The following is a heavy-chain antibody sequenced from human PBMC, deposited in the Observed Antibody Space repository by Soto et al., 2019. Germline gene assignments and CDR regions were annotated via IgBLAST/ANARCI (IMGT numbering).Heavy chain of an antibody. D-gene: IGHD6-13*01. Sequence: EVQLVESGGGLVQPGGSLRLSCAASGFTFGSYEMNWVRQAPGKGLEWVSYISSSGSTIYYADSVKGRFTISRDNAKNSLYLQMNSLRAEDTAVYYCASPPSTPRRPKKGIYYYYGMDVWGQGTTVTVSS. CDR1: GFTFGSYE. V-gene: IGHV3-48*03. CDR2: ISSSGSTI. CDR3: ASPPSTPRRPKKGIYYYYGMDV. J-gene: IGHJ6*02.